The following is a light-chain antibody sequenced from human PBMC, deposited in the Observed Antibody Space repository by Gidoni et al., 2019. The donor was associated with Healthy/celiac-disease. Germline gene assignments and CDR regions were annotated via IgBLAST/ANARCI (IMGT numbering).Light chain of an antibody. J-gene: IGKJ2*01. Sequence: DIQMTQSPSSLSASVGDRVTITCLASQSISSYLNWYQQKPGKAPKLLSYAASSLQSGVPSRFSGSGSGTDFTLTISSLQPEDFATYYCQQSYSTPPAFGQGTKLEIK. CDR2: AAS. V-gene: IGKV1-39*01. CDR1: QSISSY. CDR3: QQSYSTPPA.